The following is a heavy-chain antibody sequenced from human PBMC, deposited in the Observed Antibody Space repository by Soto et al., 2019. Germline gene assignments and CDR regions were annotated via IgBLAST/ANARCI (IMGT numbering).Heavy chain of an antibody. Sequence: QVQLVESGGGVVEPGRSLRLSCAASGFTFSSYAMHWVRQAPGKGLEWVAVISYDGSNKYYADSVKGRFTISRDNSKNTLYLQMNSLRADDTAVYYCARVRTAARFDYWGQGTLVTVSS. V-gene: IGHV3-30-3*01. CDR1: GFTFSSYA. CDR2: ISYDGSNK. CDR3: ARVRTAARFDY. J-gene: IGHJ4*02. D-gene: IGHD2-2*01.